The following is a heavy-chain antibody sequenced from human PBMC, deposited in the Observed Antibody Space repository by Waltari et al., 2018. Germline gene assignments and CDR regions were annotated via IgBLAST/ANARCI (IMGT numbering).Heavy chain of an antibody. V-gene: IGHV1-2*06. CDR3: ARGSTIFGVVHYGMDV. J-gene: IGHJ6*02. CDR2: INPNSGGT. CDR1: GYTFTGYY. Sequence: QVQLVQSGAEVKKPGASVKVSCKASGYTFTGYYMHWVRQAPGQGLEWMGRINPNSGGTNYAQKFQGRVTMTRDTSISTAYMELSRLRSDDTAVYYCARGSTIFGVVHYGMDVWGQGTTVTVSS. D-gene: IGHD3-3*01.